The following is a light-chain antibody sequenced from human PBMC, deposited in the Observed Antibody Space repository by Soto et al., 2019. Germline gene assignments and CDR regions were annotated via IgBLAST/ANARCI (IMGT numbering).Light chain of an antibody. CDR2: DAS. J-gene: IGKJ1*01. V-gene: IGKV3-11*01. CDR1: QSVSSY. Sequence: EIVLTQSPATLSLSPGERATLSCRASQSVSSYLAWYQQKPGQAPRLLIYDASNRATGIPARFSGSGSGTDFTLTISSLAPEDFAVYYCQQRSNWQRTFGQGTKVEI. CDR3: QQRSNWQRT.